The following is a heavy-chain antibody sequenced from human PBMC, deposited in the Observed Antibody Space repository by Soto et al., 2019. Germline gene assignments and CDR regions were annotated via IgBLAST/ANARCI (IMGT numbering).Heavy chain of an antibody. CDR3: AKDMLRMVRGVLSLDY. CDR2: ISWNSGSI. CDR1: GFTFDDYA. D-gene: IGHD3-10*01. J-gene: IGHJ4*02. V-gene: IGHV3-9*01. Sequence: GGSLRLSCAASGFTFDDYAMHWVRQAPGKGLEWVSGISWNSGSIGYADSVKGRFTISRDNAKNSLYLQMNSLRAEDTALYYCAKDMLRMVRGVLSLDYWGQGTLVTVSS.